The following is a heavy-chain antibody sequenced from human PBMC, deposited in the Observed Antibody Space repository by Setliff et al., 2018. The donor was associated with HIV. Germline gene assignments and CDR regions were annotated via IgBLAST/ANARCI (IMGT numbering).Heavy chain of an antibody. J-gene: IGHJ4*02. D-gene: IGHD2-2*01. V-gene: IGHV1-2*04. Sequence: GPSVKVSCKASGYTFTGYYMHWVRQAPGQGLEWMGWINPNSGGTNYAQKFQGWVTMTRDTSISTAYMELSRLRSDDTAVYYCARSQGIVPAAPLWYWGQGTLVTVS. CDR3: ARSQGIVPAAPLWY. CDR2: INPNSGGT. CDR1: GYTFTGYY.